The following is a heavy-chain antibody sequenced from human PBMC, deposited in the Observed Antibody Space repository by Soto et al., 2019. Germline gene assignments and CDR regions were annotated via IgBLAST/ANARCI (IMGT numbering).Heavy chain of an antibody. J-gene: IGHJ3*02. CDR1: GGTFSSYA. CDR3: ARVTYVLRFLEWLLDAFDI. Sequence: QVQLVQSGAEVKKPGSSVKVSCKASGGTFSSYAISWVRQAPGQGLEWMGGIIPIFGTANYAQKFQGRVTITADESTSTAYMVLSSLRSEDTAVYYCARVTYVLRFLEWLLDAFDIWGQGTMVTVSS. V-gene: IGHV1-69*01. D-gene: IGHD3-3*01. CDR2: IIPIFGTA.